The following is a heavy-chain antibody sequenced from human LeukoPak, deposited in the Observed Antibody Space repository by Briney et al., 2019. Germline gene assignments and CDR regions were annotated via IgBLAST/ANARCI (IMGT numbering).Heavy chain of an antibody. D-gene: IGHD3-22*01. V-gene: IGHV3-23*01. CDR2: ISDSGGST. Sequence: GGSLRLSCAASGFTFSSYAMSWVRQAPGKGLEWVSIISDSGGSTYYADSVKGRFTISRDDSKNTLYLQMNSLRAEDTAVYYCAKLHASAYYYNWFDPWGQGTLVTVSS. CDR1: GFTFSSYA. J-gene: IGHJ5*02. CDR3: AKLHASAYYYNWFDP.